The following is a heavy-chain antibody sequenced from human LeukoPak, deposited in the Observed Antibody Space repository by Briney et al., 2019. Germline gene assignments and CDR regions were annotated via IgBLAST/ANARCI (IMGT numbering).Heavy chain of an antibody. J-gene: IGHJ6*03. CDR2: IYYSGST. V-gene: IGHV4-39*01. D-gene: IGHD4-17*01. Sequence: SETLSLTCTVSGGSISSSSYYWGWIRQPPGKGLEWIGSIYYSGSTYYNPSLKSRVTISVDTSKNQFSLKLSSVTAADTAVYYCARHATTVNLIYYYYYYMDVWGKGTTVTVSS. CDR1: GGSISSSSYY. CDR3: ARHATTVNLIYYYYYYMDV.